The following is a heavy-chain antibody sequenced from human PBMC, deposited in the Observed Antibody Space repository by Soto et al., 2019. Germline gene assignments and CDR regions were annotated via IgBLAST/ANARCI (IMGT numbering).Heavy chain of an antibody. D-gene: IGHD1-7*01. V-gene: IGHV4-31*03. CDR2: IYYSGST. J-gene: IGHJ6*02. CDR1: GGSISSGGYY. Sequence: KPSETLSLTCTVSGGSISSGGYYWSWIRQHPGKGLEWIGYIYYSGSTYYNPSLKSRVTISVDTSKNQFSLKLSSVTAADTAVYYCAWSKGNYAGMDVWGQGTTVTVSS. CDR3: AWSKGNYAGMDV.